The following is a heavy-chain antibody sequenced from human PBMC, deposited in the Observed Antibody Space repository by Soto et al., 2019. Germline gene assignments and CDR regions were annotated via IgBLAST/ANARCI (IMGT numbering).Heavy chain of an antibody. CDR1: GGSISSYY. Sequence: SETLSLTGTVSGGSISSYYWSCIRQTAGKGLEWSGRIYTSGSTNYNPSLKSRVTMSVDTSKNQFSRKLSSVTAADTAVYYCARVVVGWFTADDAFDIWGQGTMVT. CDR3: ARVVVGWFTADDAFDI. V-gene: IGHV4-4*07. J-gene: IGHJ3*02. CDR2: IYTSGST. D-gene: IGHD2-15*01.